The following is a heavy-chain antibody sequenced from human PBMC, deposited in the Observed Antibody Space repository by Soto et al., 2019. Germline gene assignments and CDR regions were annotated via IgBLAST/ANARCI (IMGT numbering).Heavy chain of an antibody. CDR3: ARDRGGYSSGWYDYYYYGMDV. Sequence: VRQAPGKGLEWVAVISYDGSNKYYADSVKGRFTISRDNSKNTLYLQMNSLRAEDTAVYYCARDRGGYSSGWYDYYYYGMDVWGQGTTVTVSS. D-gene: IGHD6-19*01. CDR2: ISYDGSNK. V-gene: IGHV3-30-3*01. J-gene: IGHJ6*02.